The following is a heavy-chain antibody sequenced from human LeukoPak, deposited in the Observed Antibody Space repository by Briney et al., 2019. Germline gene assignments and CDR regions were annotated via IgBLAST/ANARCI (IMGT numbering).Heavy chain of an antibody. CDR2: IIPIFDTP. Sequence: SVKVSCKASGGTFSTYAISWVRQAPGQGLEWMGGIIPIFDTPNYAQKFQGRVMITTDESTSTAYMELSSLKSEDTAVYYCATLGHYYYDMDVWGKGTTVTVSS. D-gene: IGHD3-16*01. J-gene: IGHJ6*03. CDR3: ATLGHYYYDMDV. V-gene: IGHV1-69*05. CDR1: GGTFSTYA.